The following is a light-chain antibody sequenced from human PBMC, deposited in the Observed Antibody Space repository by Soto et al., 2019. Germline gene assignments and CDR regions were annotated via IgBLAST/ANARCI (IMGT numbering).Light chain of an antibody. CDR3: QQVDSYPRT. V-gene: IGKV1-9*01. CDR1: QGIGTY. J-gene: IGKJ1*01. CDR2: ASS. Sequence: IQLTHSPSSLSASVGDRVTVTCRASQGIGTYLVWYQQKSGKAPTVLIYASSTLQTGVPSRFSGSGSGTDFSLTISSLHPEDVATYYCQQVDSYPRTFGQGTKVDI.